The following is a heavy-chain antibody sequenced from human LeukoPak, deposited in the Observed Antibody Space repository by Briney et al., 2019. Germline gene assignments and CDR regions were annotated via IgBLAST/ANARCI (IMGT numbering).Heavy chain of an antibody. CDR1: GYTFTGYY. J-gene: IGHJ4*02. V-gene: IGHV1-2*02. CDR3: ARDLSRFYYDSSGYGDFDY. CDR2: INPNSGGT. Sequence: ASVKVSCKASGYTFTGYYMHWVRQAPGQGLEWMGWINPNSGGTNYAQKFQGRVTMTRDTSISTAYMELSRLRSDDTAVYYCARDLSRFYYDSSGYGDFDYWGQGTLVTVSS. D-gene: IGHD3-22*01.